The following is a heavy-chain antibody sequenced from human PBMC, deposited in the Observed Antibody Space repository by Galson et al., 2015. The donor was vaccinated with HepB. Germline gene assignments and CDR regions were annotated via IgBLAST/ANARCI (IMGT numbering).Heavy chain of an antibody. CDR3: AREGGNDYGDYLVYYYYGMDV. Sequence: SLRLSCAASGFTFSSYGMHWVHQAPGKGLEWVAVIWYDGSNKYYADSVKGRFTISRDNSKNTLYLQMNSLRAEDTAVYYCAREGGNDYGDYLVYYYYGMDVWGQGTTVTVSS. D-gene: IGHD4-17*01. CDR2: IWYDGSNK. V-gene: IGHV3-33*01. J-gene: IGHJ6*02. CDR1: GFTFSSYG.